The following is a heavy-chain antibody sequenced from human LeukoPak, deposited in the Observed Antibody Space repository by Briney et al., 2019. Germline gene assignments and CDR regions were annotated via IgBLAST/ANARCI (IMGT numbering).Heavy chain of an antibody. V-gene: IGHV4-59*07. CDR1: GGSISSYY. J-gene: IGHJ4*02. CDR3: ARFPGGYHYFDY. Sequence: SDTLSLTCTVSGGSISSYYWSWIRQPPGKGLEWIGYIYYSGSTNYNPSLKSRLTISVDTSKNQSSLKLSSVTAADTAVYYCARFPGGYHYFDYWGQGTLVTVSS. CDR2: IYYSGST. D-gene: IGHD3-22*01.